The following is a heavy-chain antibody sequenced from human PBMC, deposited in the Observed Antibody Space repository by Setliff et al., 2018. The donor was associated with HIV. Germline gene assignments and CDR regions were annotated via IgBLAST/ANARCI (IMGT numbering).Heavy chain of an antibody. V-gene: IGHV4-4*07. CDR1: NGSISNYY. CDR2: IHTSGIT. J-gene: IGHJ4*01. Sequence: SETLSLTCSVSNGSISNYYWTWIRQPAGKGLEWIGRIHTSGITNYNPSLKSRVNTSLDTSENYFSLNLTSVTAADTAVYYCAREGGTDRFFDYWGQGTPVSVSS. CDR3: AREGGTDRFFDY. D-gene: IGHD3-16*01.